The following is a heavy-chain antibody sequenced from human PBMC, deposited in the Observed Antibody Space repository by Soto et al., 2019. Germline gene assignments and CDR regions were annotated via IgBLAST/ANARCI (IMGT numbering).Heavy chain of an antibody. J-gene: IGHJ5*02. CDR3: ATGPIPGYRHPLMTTVTATGYNWFDP. CDR1: GGTFSSYT. D-gene: IGHD4-17*01. V-gene: IGHV1-69*02. Sequence: GASVKVSCKASGGTFSSYTISWVRQAPGQGLERMGRIIPILGIANYAQKFQGRVTITADKSTSTAYMELSSLRSEDTAVYYCATGPIPGYRHPLMTTVTATGYNWFDPWGQGTLVTVSS. CDR2: IIPILGIA.